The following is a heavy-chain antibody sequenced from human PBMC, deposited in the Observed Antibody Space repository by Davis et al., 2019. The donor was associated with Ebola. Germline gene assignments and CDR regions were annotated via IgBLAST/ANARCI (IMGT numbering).Heavy chain of an antibody. V-gene: IGHV3-23*01. D-gene: IGHD4-17*01. CDR3: ARDLEATVIYYYGMDV. CDR2: ISGSGGST. CDR1: GFTFSSYA. Sequence: GGSLRLSCAASGFTFSSYAMSWVRQAPGKGLEWVSAISGSGGSTYYADSVKGRFTISRDNSKNTLYLQMNSLRAEDTAVYYCARDLEATVIYYYGMDVWGQGTTVTVSS. J-gene: IGHJ6*02.